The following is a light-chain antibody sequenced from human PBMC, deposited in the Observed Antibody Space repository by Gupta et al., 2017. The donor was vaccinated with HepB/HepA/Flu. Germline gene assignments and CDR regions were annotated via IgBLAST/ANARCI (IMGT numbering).Light chain of an antibody. CDR2: DVS. CDR3: SSFNYTPTRFV. V-gene: IGLV2-14*03. J-gene: IGLJ3*02. Sequence: QSALTQPASVSGSPGQSITISCTTSSSDFGDFNHVSWYQQYSTTAPKLLISDVSNRPSGVSSRFSGSKSGNTASLTICGLQAEDEADYYCSSFNYTPTRFVFGGGTKVTVL. CDR1: SSDFGDFNH.